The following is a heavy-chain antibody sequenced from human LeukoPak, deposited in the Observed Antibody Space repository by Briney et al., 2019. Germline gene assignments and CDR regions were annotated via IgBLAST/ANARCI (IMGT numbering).Heavy chain of an antibody. D-gene: IGHD1-7*01. CDR3: ARVNAEGNYINWFDP. CDR2: INPSGGST. CDR1: GYTFTSYY. Sequence: GSVNVSCTASGYTFTSYYMHWVRQAPGQGLEWMGIINPSGGSTSYAQKFQGRVTMTRDTSTSTVYMELSSLRSKGTAVYYCARVNAEGNYINWFDPWGQGTLVTVSS. V-gene: IGHV1-46*01. J-gene: IGHJ5*02.